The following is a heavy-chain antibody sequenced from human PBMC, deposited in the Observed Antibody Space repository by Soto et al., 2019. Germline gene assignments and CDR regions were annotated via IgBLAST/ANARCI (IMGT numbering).Heavy chain of an antibody. CDR3: ARAGSGHSTSWYYVEY. Sequence: QLQLQESGSGLVEPSQTLSLTCAVSGGSISSGGYSWSWIRQPPGKGLEWIGYIYHSGNTHYSQALKSPVIISLDRSKNQFSLKLTSVTAADTAVYYCARAGSGHSTSWYYVEYWGQGILVTVSS. V-gene: IGHV4-30-2*01. CDR1: GGSISSGGYS. J-gene: IGHJ4*02. D-gene: IGHD2-2*01. CDR2: IYHSGNT.